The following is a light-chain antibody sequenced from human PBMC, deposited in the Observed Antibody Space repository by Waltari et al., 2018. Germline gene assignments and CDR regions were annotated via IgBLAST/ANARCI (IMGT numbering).Light chain of an antibody. CDR1: ALAKKY. Sequence: SYEWTQPPSVSVSPGQTARIPCSGDALAKKYASWYQKKPGQAPVLILYEDTKRPSEIPERFSGSISGTMATLTISGAQVEDEAVYYCYSTDSNSNYGVFGGGTKLTVL. J-gene: IGLJ2*01. CDR2: EDT. V-gene: IGLV3-10*01. CDR3: YSTDSNSNYGV.